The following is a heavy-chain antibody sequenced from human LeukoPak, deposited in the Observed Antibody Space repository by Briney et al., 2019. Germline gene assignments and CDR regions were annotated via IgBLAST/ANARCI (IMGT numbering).Heavy chain of an antibody. D-gene: IGHD6-13*01. CDR1: GGSINSNSYF. J-gene: IGHJ1*01. CDR3: ARSRIAAAGTEYFHH. V-gene: IGHV4-39*02. Sequence: PSETLSLTCTVSGGSINSNSYFWGWIRQTPGKGLEWIGNIYNTGTTSCNPSLKTRITISVDTSKVHFSLSLRSETAADTAVYFCARSRIAAAGTEYFHHWGRGTLVSVSS. CDR2: IYNTGTT.